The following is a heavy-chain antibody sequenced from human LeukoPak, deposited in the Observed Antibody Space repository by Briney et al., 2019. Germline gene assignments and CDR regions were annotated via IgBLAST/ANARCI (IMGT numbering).Heavy chain of an antibody. D-gene: IGHD1-7*01. J-gene: IGHJ3*02. V-gene: IGHV1-2*04. CDR2: INPNSGGT. CDR1: GYTFTGYY. CDR3: APSGTTESAFDI. Sequence: ASVKVSCKASGYTFTGYYLHWVRQAPGQGPEWMGWINPNSGGTNYAQKFQGWVIMTRDTSISTAYMELSRLRSDDTAVYYCAPSGTTESAFDIWGQGTLVTVSS.